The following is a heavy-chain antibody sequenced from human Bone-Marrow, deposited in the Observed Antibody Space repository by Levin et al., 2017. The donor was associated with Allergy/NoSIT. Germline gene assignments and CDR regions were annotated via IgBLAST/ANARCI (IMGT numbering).Heavy chain of an antibody. CDR2: LSRTTRYI. Sequence: PGGSLRLSCVASGFNFSSHSMNWVRQAPGKGLEWVSFLSRTTRYIFYADSVKGRFTISRDNAKNSLYLQMNSLRAEDTAVYYCARNIYGDYRNWNFDLWGRGTLVTVSS. J-gene: IGHJ2*01. CDR3: ARNIYGDYRNWNFDL. V-gene: IGHV3-21*01. CDR1: GFNFSSHS. D-gene: IGHD4-17*01.